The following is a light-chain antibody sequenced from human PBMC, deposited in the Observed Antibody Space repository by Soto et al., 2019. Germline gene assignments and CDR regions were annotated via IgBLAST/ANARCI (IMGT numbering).Light chain of an antibody. J-gene: IGLJ3*02. V-gene: IGLV1-40*01. CDR1: SSNIGAGYD. CDR2: GNS. Sequence: QSVRTQPPSVSRAPGQRVTISCTGSSSNIGAGYDVHWYQQLPGTAPKLLIYGNSNRPSGVPDRFSGSKSGTSASLAITGLRAEDEADYYCQSYDSSLSGWVFGGGTQLTFL. CDR3: QSYDSSLSGWV.